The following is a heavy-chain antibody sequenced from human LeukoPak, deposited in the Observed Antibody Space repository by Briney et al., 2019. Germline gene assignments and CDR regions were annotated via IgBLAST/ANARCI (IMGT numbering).Heavy chain of an antibody. V-gene: IGHV3-7*01. D-gene: IGHD3-22*01. J-gene: IGHJ3*02. CDR3: ARDLNSGYHDAFDI. Sequence: GGSLRLSCAASGFTFSSYWMSWVRQAPGKGLEWVANIKQDGSEKYYVDSVKGRFTISRDNAKNSLYLQMNSLRAEDTAVYYCARDLNSGYHDAFDIWGQGTMVTVSS. CDR1: GFTFSSYW. CDR2: IKQDGSEK.